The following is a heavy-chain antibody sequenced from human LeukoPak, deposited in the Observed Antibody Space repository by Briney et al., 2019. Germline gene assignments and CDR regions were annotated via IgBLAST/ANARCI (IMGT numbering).Heavy chain of an antibody. V-gene: IGHV3-30*18. J-gene: IGHJ4*02. CDR1: GFTFSSYG. CDR2: ISYDGSNK. D-gene: IGHD6-13*01. CDR3: AKDRYSSSWYFDY. Sequence: GRSLRLPCAASGFTFSSYGMHWVRQAPGKGLEWVAVISYDGSNKYYADSVKGRFTISRDNSKNTLYLQMNSLRAEDTAVYYCAKDRYSSSWYFDYWGQGTLVTVSS.